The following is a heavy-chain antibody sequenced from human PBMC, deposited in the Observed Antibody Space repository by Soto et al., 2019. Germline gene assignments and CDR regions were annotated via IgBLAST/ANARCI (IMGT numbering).Heavy chain of an antibody. CDR3: SRPRGYSGCDVRYYFDY. V-gene: IGHV1-8*01. CDR2: MNPNSGNT. D-gene: IGHD5-12*01. CDR1: GYTFTSYD. Sequence: QVQLVQSGAEVKKPGASVKVSCKASGYTFTSYDINWVRQATGQGLEWMGWMNPNSGNTGYAQKFQGRVTMTRNTALSTSYMELSSLRSEDTAVYYCSRPRGYSGCDVRYYFDYWGQGTLVTVSS. J-gene: IGHJ4*02.